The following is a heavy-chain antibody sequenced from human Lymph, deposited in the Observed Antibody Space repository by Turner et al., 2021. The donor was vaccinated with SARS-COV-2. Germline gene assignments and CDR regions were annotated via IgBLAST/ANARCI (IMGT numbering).Heavy chain of an antibody. V-gene: IGHV3-53*02. CDR3: ARDNPHDAFDI. CDR2: IYSGGST. Sequence: EVQLVETGGGLIQPGGSLRLSCAASGFNGSGNYMSWVRQAPGKGLEWVSVIYSGGSTFYADSVRGRFTISRDNSKNTLYLQMNSLRAEDTAVYYCARDNPHDAFDIWGQGTMVTVSS. J-gene: IGHJ3*02. CDR1: GFNGSGNY.